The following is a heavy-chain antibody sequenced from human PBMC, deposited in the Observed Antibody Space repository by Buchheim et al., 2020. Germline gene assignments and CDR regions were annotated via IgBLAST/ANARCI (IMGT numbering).Heavy chain of an antibody. D-gene: IGHD3-3*01. Sequence: QVQLQESGPGLVKPSQTLSLTCTVSGGSISSGGYYWSWIRLHPGKGLEWIGYIYYSGSTYYNPSLTSRVTISVDTSKNQFSLKLSSVTAADTAVYYCARDQVTIFGVVITPWYYGMDVWGQGTT. CDR1: GGSISSGGYY. J-gene: IGHJ6*02. CDR2: IYYSGST. V-gene: IGHV4-31*03. CDR3: ARDQVTIFGVVITPWYYGMDV.